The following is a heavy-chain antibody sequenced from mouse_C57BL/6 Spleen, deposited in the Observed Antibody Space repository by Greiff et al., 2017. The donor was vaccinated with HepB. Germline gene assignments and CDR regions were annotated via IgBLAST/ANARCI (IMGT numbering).Heavy chain of an antibody. Sequence: VKLQESGAELARPGASVKLSCKASGYTFTSYGISWVKQRTGQGLEWIGEIYPRSGNTYYNEKFKGKATLTADKSSSTAYMELRSLTSEDSAVYFCASRDSSGYGGFDYWGQGTTLTVSS. V-gene: IGHV1-81*01. J-gene: IGHJ2*01. D-gene: IGHD3-2*02. CDR1: GYTFTSYG. CDR3: ASRDSSGYGGFDY. CDR2: IYPRSGNT.